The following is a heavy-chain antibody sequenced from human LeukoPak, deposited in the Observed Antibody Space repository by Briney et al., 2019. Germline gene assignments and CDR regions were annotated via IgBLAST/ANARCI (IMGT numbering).Heavy chain of an antibody. J-gene: IGHJ4*02. CDR1: GFSLSTSVVA. CDR2: IYWDDDK. V-gene: IGHV2-5*02. CDR3: AHIISSRFDY. Sequence: SGPTLVKPTQTLTLTCTFSGFSLSTSVVAVGWICQPPGKALEWLALIYWDDDKRYSPFLKSRLTITKDTSNNQVVLTMTNMDPVDTATYYCAHIISSRFDYWGQGTLVTVSS. D-gene: IGHD6-13*01.